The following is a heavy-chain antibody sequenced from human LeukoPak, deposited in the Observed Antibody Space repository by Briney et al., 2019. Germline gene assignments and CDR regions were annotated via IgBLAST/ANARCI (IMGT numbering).Heavy chain of an antibody. V-gene: IGHV1-18*01. CDR1: GYTFTSHG. D-gene: IGHD3-22*01. Sequence: ASVPDSCKASGYTFTSHGISWVRQAPGQGLEWMGWISAYNGNTNYAQKLQGRVTMTTDTSRSTAYMELRSLRSDDTAVYYGARVHSSVYYYGGDYWGQGTLVTVSS. CDR3: ARVHSSVYYYGGDY. CDR2: ISAYNGNT. J-gene: IGHJ4*02.